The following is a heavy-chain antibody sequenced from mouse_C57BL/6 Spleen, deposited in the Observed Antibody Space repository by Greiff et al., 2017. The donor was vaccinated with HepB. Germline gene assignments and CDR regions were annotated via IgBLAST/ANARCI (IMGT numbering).Heavy chain of an antibody. Sequence: VQLQQPGAELVKPGASVTLSCKASGYTFTSYWMHWVKQRPGQGLEWIGMIHPNSGSTNYNEKFKSKATLTVDKSSSTAYMQLSSLTSEDSAVYYCARGPHNWDFDYWGQGTTLTVSS. D-gene: IGHD4-1*01. CDR2: IHPNSGST. CDR1: GYTFTSYW. J-gene: IGHJ2*01. CDR3: ARGPHNWDFDY. V-gene: IGHV1-64*01.